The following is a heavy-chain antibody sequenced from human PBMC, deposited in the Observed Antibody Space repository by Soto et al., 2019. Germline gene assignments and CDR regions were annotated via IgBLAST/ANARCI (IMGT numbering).Heavy chain of an antibody. Sequence: KASETLSLTCGVSGGTVASSHWWSWVRQSPGGGLEWIGNVYHTGDTNLNPSLQSRGTISVDKSNNQFSLRLNSLTAADTAVYFCAREIVTAGGNNYFDPWGPGTLVTVSS. CDR1: GGTVASSHW. V-gene: IGHV4-4*02. J-gene: IGHJ5*02. CDR2: VYHTGDT. CDR3: AREIVTAGGNNYFDP. D-gene: IGHD2-21*02.